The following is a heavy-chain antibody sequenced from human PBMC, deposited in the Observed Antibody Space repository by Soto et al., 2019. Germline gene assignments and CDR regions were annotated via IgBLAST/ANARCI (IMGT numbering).Heavy chain of an antibody. CDR2: INHSGST. D-gene: IGHD3-22*01. Sequence: SETLSLTCAVYGGSFSGYYWSWIRQPPGKGLEWIGEINHSGSTNYNPSLKSRVTISVDTSKNQFSLKLSSVTAADTAVYYCARGDKRGHEWNYYDSSGHPCDYWGQGTLVTVSS. V-gene: IGHV4-34*01. CDR3: ARGDKRGHEWNYYDSSGHPCDY. J-gene: IGHJ4*02. CDR1: GGSFSGYY.